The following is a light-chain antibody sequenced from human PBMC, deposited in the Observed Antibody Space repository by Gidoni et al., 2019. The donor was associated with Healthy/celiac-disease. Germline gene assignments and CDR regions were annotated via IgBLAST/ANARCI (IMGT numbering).Light chain of an antibody. J-gene: IGKJ1*01. V-gene: IGKV3-20*01. CDR3: QQYGSSPQWT. Sequence: QSPGTLSLSPGERAPLSCRASQSVSSSYLAWYQQKPGQAPRLLIYGASSRATGIPDRFSGSGSGTDFTLTISRLEPEDFAVYYCQQYGSSPQWTFGQGTKVEIK. CDR2: GAS. CDR1: QSVSSSY.